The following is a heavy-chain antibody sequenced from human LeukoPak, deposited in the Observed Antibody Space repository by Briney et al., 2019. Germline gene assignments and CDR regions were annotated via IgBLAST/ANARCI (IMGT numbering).Heavy chain of an antibody. Sequence: SETLSLTCTVSGGSIRSSSYYWGWIRQPPGKGLEWIGSIYYSRSTYYNASLKSRGTISVDTSKNQFSLKLNSVTAADTAVYFCAGQVVAVAGTGYFDYWGQGTLVTVSS. D-gene: IGHD6-19*01. CDR3: AGQVVAVAGTGYFDY. CDR2: IYYSRST. V-gene: IGHV4-39*01. CDR1: GGSIRSSSYY. J-gene: IGHJ4*02.